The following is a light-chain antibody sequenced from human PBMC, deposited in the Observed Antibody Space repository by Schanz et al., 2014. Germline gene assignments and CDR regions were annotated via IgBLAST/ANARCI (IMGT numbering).Light chain of an antibody. CDR1: QSVSSSY. Sequence: EIVLTQSPGTLSLSPGERATLSCRASQSVSSSYLAWYQQKPGQAPRLLIYGASSRATGIPDRFSGSGSGTDFTLTISRLEPEDFAVYYCQQYYNWPRTFGGGTKVEIK. J-gene: IGKJ4*02. V-gene: IGKV3-20*01. CDR2: GAS. CDR3: QQYYNWPRT.